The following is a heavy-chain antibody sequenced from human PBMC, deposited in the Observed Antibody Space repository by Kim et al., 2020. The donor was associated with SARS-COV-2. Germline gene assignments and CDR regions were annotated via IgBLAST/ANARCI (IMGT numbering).Heavy chain of an antibody. CDR2: ITGNGDKT. D-gene: IGHD3-10*01. CDR3: AKMGLGYYGSGSYYPYVPLDF. V-gene: IGHV3-23*01. J-gene: IGHJ4*02. Sequence: GGSLRLSCTASGFTFTNYAMSWVRQAPGKGLEWVSTITGNGDKTYYADSVKGRFSISRDNYENILYLQMNSLRAEDTALYHCAKMGLGYYGSGSYYPYVPLDFWGQGTLVPVSS. CDR1: GFTFTNYA.